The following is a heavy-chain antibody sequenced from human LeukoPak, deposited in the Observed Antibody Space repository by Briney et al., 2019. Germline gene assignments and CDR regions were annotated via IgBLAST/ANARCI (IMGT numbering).Heavy chain of an antibody. Sequence: SETLSLTCAVYGGSFSGYYWSWIRQPPGKGLEWIGEINHSGSTNYNPSLKSRVTISVDTSKNQFSLKLSSVTAADTAVYYCASGMGVTYYYYYMDVWGKGTTVTVSS. J-gene: IGHJ6*03. D-gene: IGHD3-16*01. CDR2: INHSGST. CDR3: ASGMGVTYYYYYMDV. CDR1: GGSFSGYY. V-gene: IGHV4-34*01.